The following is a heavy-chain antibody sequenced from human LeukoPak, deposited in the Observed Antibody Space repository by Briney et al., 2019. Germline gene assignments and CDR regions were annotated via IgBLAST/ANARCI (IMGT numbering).Heavy chain of an antibody. J-gene: IGHJ3*02. V-gene: IGHV1-69*04. CDR2: IIPILGIA. Sequence: GASVKVSCKASGYTFTSYGISWVRQAPGQGLEWMGRIIPILGIANYAQKFQGRVTITADKSTSTAYMELSSPRSEDTAVYYCASSAATDSGSYHGAFDIWGQGTMVTVSS. CDR1: GYTFTSYG. CDR3: ASSAATDSGSYHGAFDI. D-gene: IGHD1-26*01.